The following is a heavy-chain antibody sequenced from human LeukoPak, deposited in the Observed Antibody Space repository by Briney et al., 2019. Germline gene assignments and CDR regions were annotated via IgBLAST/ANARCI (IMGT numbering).Heavy chain of an antibody. CDR3: ARGSTSL. D-gene: IGHD2-2*01. CDR2: ISSSSSTI. J-gene: IGHJ4*02. Sequence: GGSLRLSCAASGFTFDNYAMNWVRQAPGKGLEWVSYISSSSSTIYYADSVKGRFTISRDNAKNSLYLQMNSLRAEDTAVYYCARGSTSLWGQGTLVTVSS. CDR1: GFTFDNYA. V-gene: IGHV3-48*01.